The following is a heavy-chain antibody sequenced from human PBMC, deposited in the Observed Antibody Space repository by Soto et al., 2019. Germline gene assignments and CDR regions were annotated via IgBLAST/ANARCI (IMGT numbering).Heavy chain of an antibody. Sequence: EVQLLESGGGLVQPGGSLRLSCAASGFTFSSYAMSWVRQAPGKGLEWVSAISGSGGSTYYADSVKGRFTISRDNSKNTLYLQLNSLSAEDTAVYYCAKSDRCSGGSCYSDYYYYYYMDVWGKGTTVTVSS. D-gene: IGHD2-15*01. CDR3: AKSDRCSGGSCYSDYYYYYYMDV. V-gene: IGHV3-23*01. CDR1: GFTFSSYA. CDR2: ISGSGGST. J-gene: IGHJ6*03.